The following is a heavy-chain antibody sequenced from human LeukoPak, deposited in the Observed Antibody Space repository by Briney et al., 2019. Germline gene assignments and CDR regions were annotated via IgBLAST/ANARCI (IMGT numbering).Heavy chain of an antibody. Sequence: ASVKVSCKASGYTFTSYYMHWVRQAPGQGLEWMGIINPSGGSTSYAQKFQGRVTMTRDTSTSTVYMELSSLRSEDTAVYYCARVMERQLADNWFDPWGQGTLVTASS. CDR1: GYTFTSYY. D-gene: IGHD6-13*01. CDR2: INPSGGST. V-gene: IGHV1-46*01. CDR3: ARVMERQLADNWFDP. J-gene: IGHJ5*02.